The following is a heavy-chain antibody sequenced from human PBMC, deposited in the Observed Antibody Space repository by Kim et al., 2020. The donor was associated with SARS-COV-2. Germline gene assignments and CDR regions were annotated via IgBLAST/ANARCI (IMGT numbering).Heavy chain of an antibody. CDR3: ASIAAAGRPFDY. D-gene: IGHD6-13*01. V-gene: IGHV5-10-1*01. CDR1: GYSFTSYW. CDR2: IDPSDSYT. Sequence: GESLKISCKGSGYSFTSYWISWVRQMPGKGLEWMGRIDPSDSYTNYSPSFQGHVTISADKSISTAYLQWSSLKASDTAMYYCASIAAAGRPFDYWGQGTLVTVSS. J-gene: IGHJ4*02.